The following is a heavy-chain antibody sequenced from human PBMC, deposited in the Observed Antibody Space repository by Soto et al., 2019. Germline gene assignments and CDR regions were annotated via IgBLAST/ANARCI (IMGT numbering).Heavy chain of an antibody. Sequence: QVQLQQWGAGLLKPSETLSLTCAVYGGSFSGYYWSWIRQPPGKGLEWIGEINHSGSTNYNPSLXRXVXTSVDTSKNQFSLKLSSVTAADTAVYYCARGYYFDYWGQGTLVTVSS. CDR2: INHSGST. J-gene: IGHJ4*02. V-gene: IGHV4-34*01. CDR1: GGSFSGYY. CDR3: ARGYYFDY.